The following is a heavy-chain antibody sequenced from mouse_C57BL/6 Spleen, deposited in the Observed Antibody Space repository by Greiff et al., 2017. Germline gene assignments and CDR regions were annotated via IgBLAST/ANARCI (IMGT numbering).Heavy chain of an antibody. CDR3: AREGVTGTGYFDV. Sequence: EVKVEESGPSLVRPSQTLSLTCTVTGFSINSDCYWIWIRQFPGNKLEYIGYTFYSGITYYNPSLESRTYITRDTSKNQFSLKLSSVTTEDTATYYCAREGVTGTGYFDVWGTGTTVTVSS. J-gene: IGHJ1*03. CDR2: TFYSGIT. D-gene: IGHD4-1*01. V-gene: IGHV3-3*01. CDR1: GFSINSDCY.